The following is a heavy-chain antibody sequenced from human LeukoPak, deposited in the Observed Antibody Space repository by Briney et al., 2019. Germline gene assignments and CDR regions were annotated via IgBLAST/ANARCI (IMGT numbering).Heavy chain of an antibody. D-gene: IGHD6-19*01. CDR3: ALLAVASDFDY. CDR1: GFTFSSYA. V-gene: IGHV3-48*04. J-gene: IGHJ4*02. Sequence: GGSLRLSCAASGFTFSSYAMSWVRQAPGKGLEWVSNIGASSTPKYYADSVKGRFSISRDNAKSSLYLQMNSLRVEDTAVYYCALLAVASDFDYWGQGALVTVSS. CDR2: IGASSTPK.